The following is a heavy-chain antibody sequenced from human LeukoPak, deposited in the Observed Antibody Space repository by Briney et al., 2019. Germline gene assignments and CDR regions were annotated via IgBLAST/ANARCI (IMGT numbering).Heavy chain of an antibody. CDR3: ARGHYDSRGYSEPFDP. Sequence: SETLSLTCTVSGGSISPYYWSWIRQPPGKRLELSGYIYYSGSHKYNPSLKSRVSISVDTSKNQFSLKLSSVTAADTAVYYCARGHYDSRGYSEPFDPWGQGTLVTVS. CDR2: IYYSGSH. D-gene: IGHD3-22*01. CDR1: GGSISPYY. J-gene: IGHJ5*02. V-gene: IGHV4-59*01.